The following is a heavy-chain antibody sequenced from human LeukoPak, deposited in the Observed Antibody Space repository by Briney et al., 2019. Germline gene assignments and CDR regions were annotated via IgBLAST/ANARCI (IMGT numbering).Heavy chain of an antibody. J-gene: IGHJ4*02. V-gene: IGHV1-2*02. CDR2: INPNSGGT. D-gene: IGHD3-16*01. CDR3: ARTGRSLGGNFDY. CDR1: GYTFTGYY. Sequence: ASVKVSCKASGYTFTGYYMHWVRQAPGQGLEWMGWINPNSGGTNYAQKLQGRVTMTTDTSTSTAYMELRSLRSDNTAVYYCARTGRSLGGNFDYWGQGTLVTVSS.